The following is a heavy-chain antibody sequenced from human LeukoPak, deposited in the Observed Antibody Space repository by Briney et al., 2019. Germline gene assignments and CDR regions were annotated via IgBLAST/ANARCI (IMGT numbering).Heavy chain of an antibody. V-gene: IGHV4-39*01. J-gene: IGHJ4*02. CDR1: GGSISSSSYY. Sequence: PSETLSLTCTVSGGSISSSSYYWGWIRQPPGKGLEWIGSIYYSGSTYFNPSLKSRVTISVDTSKNQFSLKLSSVIAADTAVYYCARLITISEDYWGQGTLVTVSS. CDR3: ARLITISEDY. D-gene: IGHD3-9*01. CDR2: IYYSGST.